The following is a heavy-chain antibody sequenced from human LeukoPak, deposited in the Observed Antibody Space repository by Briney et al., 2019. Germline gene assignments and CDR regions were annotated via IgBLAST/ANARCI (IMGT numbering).Heavy chain of an antibody. J-gene: IGHJ4*02. CDR2: IYYSGNS. Sequence: NPSETLSLTCTLSGGSISTSSYHWSWIRQPPGRGLEWIGYIYYSGNSNYNPALKTRVTISVDTSKNQFSLKLSSVTAADTAVYYCARLSYSSGWSNFDYWGQGTLVTVSS. CDR3: ARLSYSSGWSNFDY. D-gene: IGHD6-19*01. CDR1: GGSISTSSYH. V-gene: IGHV4-61*05.